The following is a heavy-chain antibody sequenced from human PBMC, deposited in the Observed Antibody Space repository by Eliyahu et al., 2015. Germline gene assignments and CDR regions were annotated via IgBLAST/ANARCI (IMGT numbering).Heavy chain of an antibody. CDR3: AREGFRDTVMATPFDY. CDR1: GGTFSXYT. D-gene: IGHD5-18*01. V-gene: IGHV1-69*01. Sequence: QVQLVQSGAEVKKPGSSVKVSCKASGGTFSXYTISWVRQAPGQGLEWMGGIIPIFGTANYAQKFQGRVTITADESTSTAYMELSSLRSEDTAVYYCAREGFRDTVMATPFDYWGQGTLVTVSS. CDR2: IIPIFGTA. J-gene: IGHJ4*02.